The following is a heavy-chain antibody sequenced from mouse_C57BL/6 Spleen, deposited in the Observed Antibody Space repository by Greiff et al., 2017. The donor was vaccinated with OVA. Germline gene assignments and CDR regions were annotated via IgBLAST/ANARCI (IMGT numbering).Heavy chain of an antibody. CDR1: GFSFNTYA. CDR2: IRSKSNNYAT. J-gene: IGHJ1*03. D-gene: IGHD2-3*01. CDR3: VRHDAWYFDV. V-gene: IGHV10-1*01. Sequence: EVQRVESGGGLVQPKGSLKLSCAASGFSFNTYAMNWVRQAPGKGLEWVARIRSKSNNYATYYADSVKDRFTISRDDSESMLYLQMNNLKTEDTAMYYCVRHDAWYFDVWGTGTTVTVSS.